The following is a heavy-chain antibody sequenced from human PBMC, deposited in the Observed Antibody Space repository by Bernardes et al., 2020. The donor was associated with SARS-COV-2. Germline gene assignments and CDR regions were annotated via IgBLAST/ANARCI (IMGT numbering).Heavy chain of an antibody. J-gene: IGHJ6*02. CDR1: GFTFDDYA. V-gene: IGHV3-9*01. Sequence: GGSLRLSCAASGFTFDDYAMHWVRQAPGKGLEWVSGISWNSGSIGYADSVKGRFTISRDNAKNSLYLQMNSLRAEDTALYYCATLPSYGMDVWGQGTTVTVSS. CDR3: ATLPSYGMDV. CDR2: ISWNSGSI.